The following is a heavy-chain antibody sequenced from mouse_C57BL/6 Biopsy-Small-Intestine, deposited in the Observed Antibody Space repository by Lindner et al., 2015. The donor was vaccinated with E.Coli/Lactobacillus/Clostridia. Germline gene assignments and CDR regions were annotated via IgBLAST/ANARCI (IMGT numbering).Heavy chain of an antibody. V-gene: IGHV1-42*01. CDR1: GYSFTGNY. CDR3: ARREVYYFDY. Sequence: VQLQESGPELVKSGASVKISCKASGYSFTGNYMNWVKQSPEKSLEWIGEINPSTGGTTYNEKFRAKATLTVDKSSSTAYMQIKSLTSEDSAVYYCARREVYYFDYWGPRHHSHSLL. J-gene: IGHJ2*01. CDR2: INPSTGGT.